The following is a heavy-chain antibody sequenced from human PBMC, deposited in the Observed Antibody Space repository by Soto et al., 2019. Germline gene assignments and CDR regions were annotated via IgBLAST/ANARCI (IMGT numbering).Heavy chain of an antibody. Sequence: GGSLRLSCVASGFTFITSFMGWVRQAPGKGLEWVANINQDGGGTYYVDSVEGRFTISRDNAKDSLYLQMNSLRGEDTAVYYSARYFRGSGRYFFDSWGQGTLVTVYS. CDR2: INQDGGGT. CDR3: ARYFRGSGRYFFDS. V-gene: IGHV3-7*03. CDR1: GFTFITSF. J-gene: IGHJ4*02. D-gene: IGHD6-19*01.